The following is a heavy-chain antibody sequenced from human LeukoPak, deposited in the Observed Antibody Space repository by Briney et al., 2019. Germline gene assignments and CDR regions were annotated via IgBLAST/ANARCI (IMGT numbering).Heavy chain of an antibody. CDR3: ARSRSGSYNIDY. D-gene: IGHD1-26*01. V-gene: IGHV3-30-3*01. CDR1: GFTFSSYE. CDR2: ISYDGSNK. Sequence: GGSLRLSCAASGFTFSSYEMNWVRQAPGKGLEWVAVISYDGSNKYYADSVKGRFTISRDNSKNTLYLQMNSLRAEDTAVYYCARSRSGSYNIDYWGQGTLVTVSS. J-gene: IGHJ4*02.